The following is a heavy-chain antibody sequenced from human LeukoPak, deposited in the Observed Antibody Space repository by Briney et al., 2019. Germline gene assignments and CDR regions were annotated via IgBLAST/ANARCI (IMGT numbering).Heavy chain of an antibody. J-gene: IGHJ4*02. CDR3: TRHLSGVTGYTYGRGIDY. Sequence: GGSLRLSCAASGFTFSSYNMNWVRQAPGKGLEWVAKIKKDGSEKYYVDSVKGRFTISRDNAKTSLSLQMNSLSPEDTAVYYCTRHLSGVTGYTYGRGIDYWGQGTLVTVSS. CDR2: IKKDGSEK. CDR1: GFTFSSYN. D-gene: IGHD5-18*01. V-gene: IGHV3-7*01.